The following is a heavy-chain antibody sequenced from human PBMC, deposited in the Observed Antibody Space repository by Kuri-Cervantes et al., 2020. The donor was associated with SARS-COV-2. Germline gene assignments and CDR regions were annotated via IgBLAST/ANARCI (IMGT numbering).Heavy chain of an antibody. D-gene: IGHD6-13*01. CDR3: ARVPSSSWYFAY. Sequence: GGSLRLSCAASGFTFSSYDMHWVRQATGKGLEWVSAIGTAGDTYYPGSVKGRFTISRENAKNSLYLQMNSLRAEDTAVYYCARVPSSSWYFAYWGQGNLVHVAS. CDR1: GFTFSSYD. CDR2: IGTAGDT. V-gene: IGHV3-13*01. J-gene: IGHJ4*02.